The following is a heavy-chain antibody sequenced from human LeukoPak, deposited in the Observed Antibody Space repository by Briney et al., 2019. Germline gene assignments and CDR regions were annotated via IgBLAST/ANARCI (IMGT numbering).Heavy chain of an antibody. J-gene: IGHJ6*02. D-gene: IGHD3-3*01. CDR2: ISYDGSNK. CDR3: AKDGGGYYDYYGMDV. Sequence: PGRSLRLSCAASGFTFSSHGMHWVRQAPGKGLEWVAVISYDGSNKYYADSVKGRFTISRDNSKNTLYLQMNSLRAEDTAVYYCAKDGGGYYDYYGMDVWGQGTTVTVSS. V-gene: IGHV3-30*18. CDR1: GFTFSSHG.